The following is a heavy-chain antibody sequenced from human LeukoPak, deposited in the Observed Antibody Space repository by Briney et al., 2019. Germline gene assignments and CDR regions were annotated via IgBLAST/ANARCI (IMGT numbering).Heavy chain of an antibody. D-gene: IGHD3-16*01. V-gene: IGHV3-48*04. CDR3: ARGDDGAY. J-gene: IGHJ4*02. Sequence: PGGSLRLSCAASGFTFDIYGMNWIRLAPGKGLEWVSHISSGSSPKYYADSVRGRFTISRDNAKKSLYLQMNSLRVEDTAVYYCARGDDGAYWGQGTLVTVSS. CDR2: ISSGSSPK. CDR1: GFTFDIYG.